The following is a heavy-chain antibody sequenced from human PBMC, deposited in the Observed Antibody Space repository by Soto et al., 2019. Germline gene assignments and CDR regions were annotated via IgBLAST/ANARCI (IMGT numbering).Heavy chain of an antibody. V-gene: IGHV1-24*01. CDR2: FDPEDGET. Sequence: ASVKVSCKVSGYTLTELSMHWVRQAPGKGLEWMGGFDPEDGETIYAQKFQGRVTMTEDTSTDTAYMELSSLRSEDTAVYYGATAGESIVVVPAVKSGAFDIWGQGTMVTVSS. J-gene: IGHJ3*02. D-gene: IGHD2-2*01. CDR3: ATAGESIVVVPAVKSGAFDI. CDR1: GYTLTELS.